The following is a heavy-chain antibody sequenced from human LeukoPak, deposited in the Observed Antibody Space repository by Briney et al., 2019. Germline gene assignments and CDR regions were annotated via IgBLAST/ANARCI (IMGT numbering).Heavy chain of an antibody. CDR1: GGSISSYY. D-gene: IGHD5-12*01. CDR3: ARGYSGYDWSYFDH. V-gene: IGHV4-59*01. CDR2: IYYSGST. J-gene: IGHJ4*02. Sequence: PSETLSLTCTVSGGSISSYYWSWIRQPPGKGLEGIGYIYYSGSTNYNPSLKSRVTISVDTSKNQFSLKLSSVTAADTAVYYCARGYSGYDWSYFDHWGQGTLVTVSS.